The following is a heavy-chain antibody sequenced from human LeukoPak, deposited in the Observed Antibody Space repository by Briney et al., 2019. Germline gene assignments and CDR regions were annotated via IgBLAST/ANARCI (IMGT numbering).Heavy chain of an antibody. D-gene: IGHD2/OR15-2a*01. V-gene: IGHV3-7*01. CDR2: TKQEGSEK. Sequence: PGGSLRLSCAASGFTVSNYCMTWVRQGPGKGLEWVASTKQEGSEKYFLDSVKGRFTISRDNAENSLYLQMNSLRAEDTAVYYCARVFYQDSGTSYRHLDYWGQGTLVTVSS. J-gene: IGHJ4*02. CDR1: GFTVSNYC. CDR3: ARVFYQDSGTSYRHLDY.